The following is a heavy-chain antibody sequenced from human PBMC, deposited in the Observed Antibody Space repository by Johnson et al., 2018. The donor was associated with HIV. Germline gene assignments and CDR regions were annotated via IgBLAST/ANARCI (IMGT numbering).Heavy chain of an antibody. V-gene: IGHV3-11*04. D-gene: IGHD1-1*01. CDR3: ARGDGYRRAFDI. Sequence: QVPLVESGGGLIQPGGSLRLSCAASGFTVSSYYMSWIRQAPGKWLEWVSYISGSGHSIYYADSVKGRFTISRDNAKNSLYLQMNSLRAEDTAVYYCARGDGYRRAFDIWGQGTMVTVSS. CDR2: ISGSGHSI. CDR1: GFTVSSYY. J-gene: IGHJ3*02.